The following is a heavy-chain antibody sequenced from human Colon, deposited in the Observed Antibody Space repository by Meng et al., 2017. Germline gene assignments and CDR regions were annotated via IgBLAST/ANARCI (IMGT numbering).Heavy chain of an antibody. D-gene: IGHD3-3*01. CDR3: SRDYPDFWSGPETYYYYYGMDV. Sequence: ASAMVFCNASAYTFTSYAISWVRQAPGQGLEWMGWISAYNGNTNYAQKLQGRVTMTTDTSTSTAYTELRSLRSDDTAVYYCSRDYPDFWSGPETYYYYYGMDVWGQGTTVTVSS. V-gene: IGHV1-18*01. CDR1: AYTFTSYA. J-gene: IGHJ6*02. CDR2: ISAYNGNT.